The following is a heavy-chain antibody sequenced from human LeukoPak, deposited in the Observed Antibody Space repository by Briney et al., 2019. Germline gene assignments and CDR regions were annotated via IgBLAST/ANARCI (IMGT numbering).Heavy chain of an antibody. J-gene: IGHJ5*02. CDR1: GGSFSGYY. Sequence: KPSETLSLTCAVYGGSFSGYYWSWLRQPPGKGLEWIGEINHSGSTNYNPSLKSRVTISVDTSKNQFSLKLSSVTAADTAVYYCARSGLFMVRGVRGFDPWGQGTLVTVSS. CDR2: INHSGST. V-gene: IGHV4-34*01. D-gene: IGHD3-10*01. CDR3: ARSGLFMVRGVRGFDP.